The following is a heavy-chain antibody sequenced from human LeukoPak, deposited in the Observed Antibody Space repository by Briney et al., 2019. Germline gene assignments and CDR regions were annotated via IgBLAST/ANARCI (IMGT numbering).Heavy chain of an antibody. Sequence: ASVKVSCKASGYIFSSHGISWVRQAPGEGLEWMGWITTYKGNIAYAQEFQGRVTMTIDTSTSTAYMELRSLRSDDTAVYYCARAPMGPAPLYWGQGTLVTVSS. V-gene: IGHV1-18*01. CDR1: GYIFSSHG. D-gene: IGHD2-2*01. J-gene: IGHJ4*02. CDR2: ITTYKGNI. CDR3: ARAPMGPAPLY.